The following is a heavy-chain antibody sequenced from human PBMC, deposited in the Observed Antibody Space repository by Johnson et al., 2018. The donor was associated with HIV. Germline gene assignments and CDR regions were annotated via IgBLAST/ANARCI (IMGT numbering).Heavy chain of an antibody. CDR2: ISWNSGSI. D-gene: IGHD6-13*01. CDR3: AKDGDVYGYSSSNDI. CDR1: GFTFDDYT. V-gene: IGHV3-9*01. J-gene: IGHJ3*02. Sequence: VQLVESGGVVVQPGRSLRLSCAASGFTFDDYTMHWVRQAPGKGLEWVSGISWNSGSIGYADSVTGRFTISRDNAKNSQYLQMNSLRAEDTAVYYCAKDGDVYGYSSSNDIWGQGTMVTVSS.